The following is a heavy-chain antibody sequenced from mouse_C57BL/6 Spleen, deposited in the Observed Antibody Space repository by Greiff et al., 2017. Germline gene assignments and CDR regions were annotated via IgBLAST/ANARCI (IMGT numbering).Heavy chain of an antibody. CDR3: ARLYYYGSSLYAMDY. CDR2: IYPGDGDT. J-gene: IGHJ4*01. CDR1: GYAFSSYW. Sequence: VQLQQSGAELVKPGASVKISCKASGYAFSSYWMNWVKQRPGKGLEWIGQIYPGDGDTNYNGKFKGKATLTADKSSSTAYMQLSSLTSEDSAVYFCARLYYYGSSLYAMDYWGQGTSVTVSS. V-gene: IGHV1-80*01. D-gene: IGHD1-1*01.